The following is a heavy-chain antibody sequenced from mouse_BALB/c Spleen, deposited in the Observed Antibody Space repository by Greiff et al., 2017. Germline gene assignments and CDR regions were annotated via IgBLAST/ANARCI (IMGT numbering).Heavy chain of an antibody. D-gene: IGHD1-1*01. CDR3: ARDDYSFAY. CDR2: IRNKANGYTT. CDR1: GFTFTDYY. Sequence: DVKLVESGGGLVQPGGSLRLSCATSGFTFTDYYMSWVRQPPGKALEWLGFIRNKANGYTTEYSASVKGRFTISRDKSQSILYLQMNTLRAEDSATYYCARDDYSFAYWGQGTLVTVSA. J-gene: IGHJ3*01. V-gene: IGHV7-3*02.